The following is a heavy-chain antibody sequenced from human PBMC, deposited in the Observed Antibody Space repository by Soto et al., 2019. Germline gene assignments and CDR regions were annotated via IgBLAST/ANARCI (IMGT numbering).Heavy chain of an antibody. Sequence: SETLSLTCNVSGGSISNYYWTWVRQSPEKGLEWIGYMYYNGNTNYNPSLKSRVTISIDTSKNQFSLTLKSVTAADTAVYYCASGGNWFDPWGQGVLVTVSS. CDR3: ASGGNWFDP. V-gene: IGHV4-59*01. D-gene: IGHD3-16*01. CDR2: MYYNGNT. J-gene: IGHJ5*02. CDR1: GGSISNYY.